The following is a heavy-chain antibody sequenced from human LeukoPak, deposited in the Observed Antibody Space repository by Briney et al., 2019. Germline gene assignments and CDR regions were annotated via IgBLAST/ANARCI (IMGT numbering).Heavy chain of an antibody. CDR2: ISAYNGNI. CDR3: ARDSVVVPAGDAFDI. CDR1: GYTFTSYG. D-gene: IGHD2-2*01. J-gene: IGHJ3*02. V-gene: IGHV1-18*01. Sequence: ASVKVSCKASGYTFTSYGISWVRQAPGQGLERMGWISAYNGNINYAQKLQGRVTMTTDTSTSTAYMELRSLRSDDTAVYYCARDSVVVPAGDAFDIWGQGTMVTVSS.